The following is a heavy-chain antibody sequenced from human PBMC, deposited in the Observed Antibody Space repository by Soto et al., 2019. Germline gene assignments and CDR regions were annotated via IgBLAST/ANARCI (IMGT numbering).Heavy chain of an antibody. V-gene: IGHV3-23*01. CDR1: GFTFSGHA. CDR2: ISSGGGST. J-gene: IGHJ5*02. D-gene: IGHD2-2*01. CDR3: ARNVLRGYCSSSSCPFDP. Sequence: GGSLRLSCAASGFTFSGHAMSWVRQAPGKGLEWVSGISSGGGSTDYADSVKGRFTISRDNSKNTLYLQMSSLRAEDTAVYYCARNVLRGYCSSSSCPFDPWGQGTLVTAPQ.